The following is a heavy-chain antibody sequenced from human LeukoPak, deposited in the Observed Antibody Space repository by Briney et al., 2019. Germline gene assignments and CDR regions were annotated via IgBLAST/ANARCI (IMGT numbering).Heavy chain of an antibody. J-gene: IGHJ4*02. D-gene: IGHD3/OR15-3a*01. CDR3: AREGPSIKGGLEDY. CDR1: GDSVSSNIAA. V-gene: IGHV6-1*01. Sequence: SQTLSLTCAISGDSVSSNIAAWHWIRQSPSRGLEWLGRTYYKSKWYNDYAVSVKSRITFNPDTSENQFSLKLSSVTAADTAVYYCAREGPSIKGGLEDYWGQGTLVTVSS. CDR2: TYYKSKWYN.